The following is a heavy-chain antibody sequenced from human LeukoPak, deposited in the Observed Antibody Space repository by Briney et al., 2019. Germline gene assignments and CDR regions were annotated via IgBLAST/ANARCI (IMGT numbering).Heavy chain of an antibody. CDR1: GYTLTELS. V-gene: IGHV1-24*01. D-gene: IGHD2-2*01. CDR3: VTEGYCTRDSRYVH. Sequence: GASVTVSFKFSGYTLTELSMHWERQAPGKGLEWMGRVDPADGETAYAEKFQGRVTITADPSRATAYMELARLRSEDTAMYYCVTEGYCTRDSRYVHWGQGTLVTVSS. J-gene: IGHJ4*02. CDR2: VDPADGET.